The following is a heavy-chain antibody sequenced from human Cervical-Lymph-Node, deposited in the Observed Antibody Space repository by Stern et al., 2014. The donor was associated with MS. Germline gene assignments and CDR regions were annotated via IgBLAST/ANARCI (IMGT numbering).Heavy chain of an antibody. V-gene: IGHV1-2*02. CDR2: INPNSGGT. J-gene: IGHJ4*02. CDR3: ARDGPTSVVLLWFGESY. Sequence: VQLLESGAEVKKPGASVKVSCKASGYTFTGYYMHWVRQAPGQGLEWMGWINPNSGGTNYAQKFQGRVTMTRDTSISTAYMELSRLRSDDTAVYYCARDGPTSVVLLWFGESYWGQGTLVTVSS. CDR1: GYTFTGYY. D-gene: IGHD3-10*01.